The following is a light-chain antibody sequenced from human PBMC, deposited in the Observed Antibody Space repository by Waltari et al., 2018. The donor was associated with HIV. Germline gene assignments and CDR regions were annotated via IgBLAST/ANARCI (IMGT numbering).Light chain of an antibody. CDR3: QQYSASQGFT. J-gene: IGKJ2*01. CDR1: QSVSNIY. V-gene: IGKV3-20*01. Sequence: EIVLTQSPGTLSLSPGERATLSCRASQSVSNIYLAWYQHKPGQAPRLLISATSTRATGIPDRFSGSGSGTDFTLTISRLEPEDSAVYYCQQYSASQGFTFGQGTKLEMK. CDR2: ATS.